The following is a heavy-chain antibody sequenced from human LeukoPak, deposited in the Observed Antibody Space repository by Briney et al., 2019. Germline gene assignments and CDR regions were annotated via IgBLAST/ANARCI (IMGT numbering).Heavy chain of an antibody. CDR1: GFTFSSYW. V-gene: IGHV3-7*01. J-gene: IGHJ4*02. Sequence: GGSLRLSCAASGFTFSSYWMSWVRQAPGKGLEWVANIKQDGSEKYYVDSVKGRFTISRDNAKNSLYLQMNSLRAEDTAVYYCASSITGDLFDYWGLGTLVTVSS. D-gene: IGHD1-20*01. CDR2: IKQDGSEK. CDR3: ASSITGDLFDY.